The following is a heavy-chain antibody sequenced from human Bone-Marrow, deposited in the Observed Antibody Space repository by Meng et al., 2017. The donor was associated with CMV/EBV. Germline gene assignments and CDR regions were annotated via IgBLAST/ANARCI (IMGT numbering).Heavy chain of an antibody. J-gene: IGHJ6*02. CDR1: GGSISSYY. Sequence: GSLRLSCTVSGGSISSYYWSWIRQPPGKGLEWIGYIYYSGSTNYNPSLKSRVTISVDTSKNQFSLKLSSVTAADTAVYYCARDVSYGAGSYYHYYGLDVWGQGTTVTVSS. CDR3: ARDVSYGAGSYYHYYGLDV. D-gene: IGHD3-10*01. V-gene: IGHV4-59*01. CDR2: IYYSGST.